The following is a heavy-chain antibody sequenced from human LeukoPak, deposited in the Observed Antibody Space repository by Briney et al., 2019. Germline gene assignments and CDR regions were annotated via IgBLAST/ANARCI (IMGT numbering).Heavy chain of an antibody. CDR2: IKEDGSMV. Sequence: GGSLRLSCAASGFTFSSYSMNWVRQAPGKGLEWVAHIKEDGSMVSYVDSVKGRFTISRDNAKNSVYLQMNSLRVEDTAVYFCARVVTWFDPWGQGTLVTVSS. CDR1: GFTFSSYS. CDR3: ARVVTWFDP. J-gene: IGHJ5*02. V-gene: IGHV3-7*04.